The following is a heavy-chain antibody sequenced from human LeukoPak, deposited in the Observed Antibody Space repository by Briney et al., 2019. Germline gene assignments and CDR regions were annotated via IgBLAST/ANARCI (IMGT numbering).Heavy chain of an antibody. CDR2: ISSSSSTI. Sequence: PGGSLRLSCAASGFTFSSYSMNWVRQAPGKGLEWVSYISSSSSTIYYADSVKGRFTISRDNAKNSLYLQMNSLRAEDTAVYYCARARGPLWFGEFDYWGQGTLVTVSS. CDR1: GFTFSSYS. D-gene: IGHD3-10*01. CDR3: ARARGPLWFGEFDY. V-gene: IGHV3-48*04. J-gene: IGHJ4*02.